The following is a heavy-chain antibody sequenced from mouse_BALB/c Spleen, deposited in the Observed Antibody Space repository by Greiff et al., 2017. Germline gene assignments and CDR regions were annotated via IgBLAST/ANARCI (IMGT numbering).Heavy chain of an antibody. CDR1: GFTFSDYY. J-gene: IGHJ3*01. D-gene: IGHD1-1*01. CDR3: AREDYYGSSSPY. Sequence: DVQLVESGGGLVKPGGSLKLSCAASGFTFSDYYMYWVRQTPEKRLEWVATISDGGSYTYYPDSVTGRFTISRDNAKNNLYLQMSSLKSEDTAMYYCAREDYYGSSSPYWGQGTLVTVSA. CDR2: ISDGGSYT. V-gene: IGHV5-4*02.